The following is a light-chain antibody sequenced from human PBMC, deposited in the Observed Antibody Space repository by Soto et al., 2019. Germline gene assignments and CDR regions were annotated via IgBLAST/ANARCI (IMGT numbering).Light chain of an antibody. CDR3: QQYNNWPAIT. V-gene: IGKV3D-15*01. Sequence: EIVLTQSPATLSSFPGDRVTLSCRASQSVRSSLAWYQQKPGQAPRLLIYGASTRVTGIPPRFSGSGSGTEFTLTISSLQSEDFAVYYCQQYNNWPAITFGQGTRLEIK. CDR2: GAS. CDR1: QSVRSS. J-gene: IGKJ5*01.